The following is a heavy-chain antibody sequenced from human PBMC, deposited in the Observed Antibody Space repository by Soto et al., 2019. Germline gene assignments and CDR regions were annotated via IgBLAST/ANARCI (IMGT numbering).Heavy chain of an antibody. CDR3: ARGYDSYWYFDL. V-gene: IGHV3-13*01. J-gene: IGHJ2*01. Sequence: PGGSLRLSCAASGFTFSSYDMHWVRQGTGKDLEWVSAIGAAGNTYYPGSVKGRFTISRENAKNSLYLQMNSLRAGDTAVYYCARGYDSYWYFDLWGRGTLVTVSS. CDR2: IGAAGNT. CDR1: GFTFSSYD. D-gene: IGHD5-12*01.